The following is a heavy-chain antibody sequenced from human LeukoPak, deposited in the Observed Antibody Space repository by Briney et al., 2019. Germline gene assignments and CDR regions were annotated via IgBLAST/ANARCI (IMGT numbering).Heavy chain of an antibody. CDR2: INHSGST. V-gene: IGHV4-34*01. Sequence: NPSETLSLTFAVYGGSFSGYYWSWIRQPPGKGLEWIGEINHSGSTNYNPSLKSRVTISVDTSKNQFSLKLSSVTAADTAVYYCARGRASIRFLEWLPFDYWGQGTLVTVSS. CDR1: GGSFSGYY. CDR3: ARGRASIRFLEWLPFDY. D-gene: IGHD3-3*01. J-gene: IGHJ4*02.